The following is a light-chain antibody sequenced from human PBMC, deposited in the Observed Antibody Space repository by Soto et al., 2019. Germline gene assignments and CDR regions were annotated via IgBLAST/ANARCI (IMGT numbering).Light chain of an antibody. CDR1: QSIGDNY. V-gene: IGKV3-20*01. CDR3: QQYAWPPRT. CDR2: GAS. Sequence: DIVLTQSPGTLSLSPGERATLSCRASQSIGDNYLAWYQQKPGQAPRFLIYGASSRATGIPDRFSGSGSGTDFTLTISRLEPEDFAVYYCQQYAWPPRTFGQGTKVEIK. J-gene: IGKJ1*01.